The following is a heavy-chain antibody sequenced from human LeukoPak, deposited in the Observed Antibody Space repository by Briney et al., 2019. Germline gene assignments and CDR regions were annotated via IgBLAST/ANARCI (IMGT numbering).Heavy chain of an antibody. V-gene: IGHV3-33*01. D-gene: IGHD1-14*01. CDR3: ARYSSNTVTTGAFDI. CDR2: IWYDGSNK. Sequence: GRSLRVSCAASGFTFSNYGMHWVRQARGKGLEWVAVIWYDGSNKYYADSVKGRFTISRDNSKNALYLQMNSLRAEDTAVYYCARYSSNTVTTGAFDIWGQGTLVTVSS. J-gene: IGHJ3*02. CDR1: GFTFSNYG.